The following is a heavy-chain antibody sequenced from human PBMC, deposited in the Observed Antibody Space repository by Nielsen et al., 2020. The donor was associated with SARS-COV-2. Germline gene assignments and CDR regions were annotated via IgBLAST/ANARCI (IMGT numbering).Heavy chain of an antibody. J-gene: IGHJ4*02. V-gene: IGHV3-7*03. CDR1: GFTFSSYW. D-gene: IGHD3-22*01. Sequence: GESLKISCAASGFTFSSYWMSWVRQAPGKGLEWVANIKQDGSEKYYVDSVKGRFTISRDNAKNTLYLQMNSLRAEDTALYHCARRDDSSGYYLFDSWGQGTLVTVSS. CDR3: ARRDDSSGYYLFDS. CDR2: IKQDGSEK.